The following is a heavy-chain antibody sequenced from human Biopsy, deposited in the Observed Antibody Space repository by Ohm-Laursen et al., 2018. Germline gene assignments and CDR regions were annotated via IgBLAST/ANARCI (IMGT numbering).Heavy chain of an antibody. D-gene: IGHD6-19*01. J-gene: IGHJ3*02. Sequence: SLRLSCAASVFGFYAMHWVSLPPGKGLEWLAVTSFDGSNKCYAESVRGRFTISRDRARDTLYLQMNRLTNEDTALYYCAKDGGQWLGGAFDIWGHGTMVIVAS. CDR3: AKDGGQWLGGAFDI. V-gene: IGHV3-30*18. CDR2: TSFDGSNK. CDR1: VFGFYA.